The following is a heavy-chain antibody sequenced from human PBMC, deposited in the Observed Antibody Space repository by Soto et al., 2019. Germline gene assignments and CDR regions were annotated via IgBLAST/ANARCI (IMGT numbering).Heavy chain of an antibody. CDR3: ARDSGSGGSPFDY. J-gene: IGHJ4*02. D-gene: IGHD2-15*01. CDR1: GGSISSYY. CDR2: IYYSGST. V-gene: IGHV4-59*01. Sequence: QVQLQESGPGLVKPSETLSLTCTVSGGSISSYYWSWIRQPPGKGLEWIGYIYYSGSTNYNPSLKSRVTIAVDTSKNQFSLKLSSVTAADTAVYYCARDSGSGGSPFDYWCQGTLVTVSS.